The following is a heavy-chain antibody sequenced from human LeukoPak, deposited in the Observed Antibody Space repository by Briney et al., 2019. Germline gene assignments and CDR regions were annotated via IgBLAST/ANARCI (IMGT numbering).Heavy chain of an antibody. V-gene: IGHV3-48*02. CDR1: GFIFDDYG. Sequence: GGSLRLSCAASGFIFDDYGMTWVRQAPGKGLEWVSYISSSSSTIYYADSVKGRFTISRDNAKNSLYLQMNSLRDEDTAVYYCARRYCSSTTCYYFDYWGQGTLVTVSS. CDR2: ISSSSSTI. J-gene: IGHJ4*02. CDR3: ARRYCSSTTCYYFDY. D-gene: IGHD2-2*01.